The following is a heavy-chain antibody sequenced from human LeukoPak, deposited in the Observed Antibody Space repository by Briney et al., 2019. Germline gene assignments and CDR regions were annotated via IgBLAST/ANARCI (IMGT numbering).Heavy chain of an antibody. Sequence: SETLSLTCAVSGGSISSDHWWSWVRQPPGKGLEWIGETHHSGSTNYNPSLKSRVTISVDKLKNQFSLKMSSVTAADTAVYYCASKLTAVAGYFDYWGQGTLVTVSS. CDR1: GGSISSDHW. V-gene: IGHV4-4*02. CDR3: ASKLTAVAGYFDY. J-gene: IGHJ4*02. D-gene: IGHD6-19*01. CDR2: THHSGST.